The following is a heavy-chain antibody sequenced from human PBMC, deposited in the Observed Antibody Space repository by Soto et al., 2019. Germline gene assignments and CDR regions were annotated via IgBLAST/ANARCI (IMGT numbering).Heavy chain of an antibody. J-gene: IGHJ4*02. V-gene: IGHV1-69*06. CDR2: IISILGTA. CDR1: GGTFSSYA. D-gene: IGHD4-17*01. Sequence: QVQLVQSGAEVKKPGSSVKVSCKASGGTFSSYAISWVRQAPGQGLEWMGGIISILGTANYAQKFQGRVTIRADKSTSTAYMELSSLRSEDTAVYYCASVFITTVTTGPFDYWGQGTLVTVSS. CDR3: ASVFITTVTTGPFDY.